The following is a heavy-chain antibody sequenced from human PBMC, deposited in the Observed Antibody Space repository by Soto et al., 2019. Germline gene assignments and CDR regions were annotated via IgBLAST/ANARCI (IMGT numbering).Heavy chain of an antibody. V-gene: IGHV3-23*01. CDR3: AKDRLAGGFDY. D-gene: IGHD3-16*01. CDR2: VSATAGTT. CDR1: GFPFSNYA. J-gene: IGHJ4*02. Sequence: GGAVRRCCSDSGFPFSNYAMSWVRQAPGKGLEWVSLVSATAGTTYYTDSVKGRFTISRDNSRNTVYLQMNSLRADDTAVYYCAKDRLAGGFDYWGQGTLVTGSS.